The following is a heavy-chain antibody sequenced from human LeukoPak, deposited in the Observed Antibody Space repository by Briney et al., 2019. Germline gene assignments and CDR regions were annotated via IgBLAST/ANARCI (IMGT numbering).Heavy chain of an antibody. Sequence: PGGSLRLSCAASGFIFSTYAMHWVRQAPGKGLEYVSSISHTGESTFYANSVRDRFTISRDNSKNTLSLQMGSVRTEDMAFYYCARGRMTGRVGPPTDYWGQGTPVTVSS. D-gene: IGHD1-26*01. CDR3: ARGRMTGRVGPPTDY. V-gene: IGHV3-64*01. CDR2: ISHTGEST. J-gene: IGHJ4*02. CDR1: GFIFSTYA.